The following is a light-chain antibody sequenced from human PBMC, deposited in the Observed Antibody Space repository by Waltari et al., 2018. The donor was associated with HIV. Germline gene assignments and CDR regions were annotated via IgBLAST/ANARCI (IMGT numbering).Light chain of an antibody. CDR2: DVN. J-gene: IGLJ1*01. V-gene: IGLV2-14*03. Sequence: QSALTQPASVSGSPGQSITISCTGTSSDVGAYDYVSWDQQQPGKAPKLMIYDVNNRPSGGSHRFSGSKSATTASLTISGLQAEDEADYYCSSYTTSSTYVFGTGTKVTVL. CDR3: SSYTTSSTYV. CDR1: SSDVGAYDY.